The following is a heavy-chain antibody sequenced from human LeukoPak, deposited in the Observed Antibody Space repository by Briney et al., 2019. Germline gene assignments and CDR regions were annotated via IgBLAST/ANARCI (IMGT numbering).Heavy chain of an antibody. CDR1: GGSISSSNW. V-gene: IGHV4-4*02. J-gene: IGHJ3*02. Sequence: SETLSLTCAVSGGSISSSNWWSWVRQPPGKGLEWIGEIYHSGSTNYNPSLKSRVTISVDKSKNQFSLNLSSVTAADTAVYYCARDGLYATTGTTDAFDIRGQGTMVTVSS. CDR2: IYHSGST. CDR3: ARDGLYATTGTTDAFDI. D-gene: IGHD1-1*01.